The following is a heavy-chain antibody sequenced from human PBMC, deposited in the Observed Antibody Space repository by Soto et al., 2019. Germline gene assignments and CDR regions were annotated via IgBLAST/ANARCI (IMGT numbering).Heavy chain of an antibody. CDR3: ARCRITMVLGVMAYGMDV. CDR1: GFTFSIYW. J-gene: IGHJ6*04. Sequence: GGSLRLSCAASGFTFSIYWMHWVRQAPGKGLVWVSRINSDGSSTSYADSVKGRFTISRDNAKNTLYLQMNSLRAEDTAVYYCARCRITMVLGVMAYGMDVWGKGTTVTVSS. D-gene: IGHD3-10*01. CDR2: INSDGSST. V-gene: IGHV3-74*01.